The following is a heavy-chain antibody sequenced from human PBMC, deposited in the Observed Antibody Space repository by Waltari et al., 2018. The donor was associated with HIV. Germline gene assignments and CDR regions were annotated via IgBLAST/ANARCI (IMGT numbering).Heavy chain of an antibody. CDR3: ARVESLGHYGMDV. CDR2: MSSSSSYI. Sequence: EVQLVESGGGLVKPGGSLRLSCAASGFTFSSYSMNWVRQAPGKGLEWVSSMSSSSSYIYSADSVKGRFTISRDNAKNSLYLQMNSLRAEDTAVYYCARVESLGHYGMDVWGQGTTVTVSS. V-gene: IGHV3-21*01. CDR1: GFTFSSYS. J-gene: IGHJ6*02.